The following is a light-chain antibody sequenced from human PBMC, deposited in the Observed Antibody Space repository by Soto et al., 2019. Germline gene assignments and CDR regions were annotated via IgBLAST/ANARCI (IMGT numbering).Light chain of an antibody. J-gene: IGLJ1*01. Sequence: QSVLTQPASVSGSPGQSITISFSGTSSDVGGYNYVSWHQQHPGKAPKLLIYVNSNRPSGVPDRFSGSKSGTSASLAITGLQTEDEADYYCQSLDNSLSGPYVFGTGTTVTVL. V-gene: IGLV2-14*01. CDR3: QSLDNSLSGPYV. CDR1: SSDVGGYNY. CDR2: VNS.